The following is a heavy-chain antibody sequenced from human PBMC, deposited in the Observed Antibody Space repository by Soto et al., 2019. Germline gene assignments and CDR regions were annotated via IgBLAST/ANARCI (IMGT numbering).Heavy chain of an antibody. CDR3: ARVTAAAGVPSTRYYFDY. V-gene: IGHV4-30-4*01. J-gene: IGHJ4*02. CDR1: GGSISSGDYY. D-gene: IGHD6-13*01. Sequence: PSETLSLTCTVSGGSISSGDYYWSWIRQPPGKGLEWIGYIYYSGSTYYNPSLKSRVTISVDTSKNQFSLKLSSVTAADTAVYYCARVTAAAGVPSTRYYFDYWGQGTLVTVSS. CDR2: IYYSGST.